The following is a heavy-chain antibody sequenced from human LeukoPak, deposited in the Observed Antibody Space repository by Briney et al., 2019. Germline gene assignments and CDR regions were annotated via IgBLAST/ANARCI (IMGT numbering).Heavy chain of an antibody. J-gene: IGHJ5*02. D-gene: IGHD3-10*01. V-gene: IGHV3-48*01. CDR2: ISSSSSTI. CDR3: ARVGITMVRGYNWFDP. CDR1: GFTFSSYS. Sequence: GGSLRLSCAASGFTFSSYSMNWVRQAPGKGLEWVSYISSSSSTIYYADSVKGRFTISRDNAKNSLYLQMNSLRAEDTAVYYCARVGITMVRGYNWFDPWGQGTLVTVSS.